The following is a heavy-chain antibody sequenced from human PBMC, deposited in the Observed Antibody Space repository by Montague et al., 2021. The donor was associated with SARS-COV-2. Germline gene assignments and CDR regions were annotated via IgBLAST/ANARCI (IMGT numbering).Heavy chain of an antibody. Sequence: SETLSLTCAVYGGSFSGYYWSWIRQPPGKGLEWIGEINHSGSTKYNPSLKSRVTISVDTSKNQFSLKLSSVTAADTAVYYCSRATKRVFTYDYESSGYASDYWGQGTLVTVSS. J-gene: IGHJ4*02. V-gene: IGHV4-34*01. CDR2: INHSGST. CDR1: GGSFSGYY. D-gene: IGHD3-22*01. CDR3: SRATKRVFTYDYESSGYASDY.